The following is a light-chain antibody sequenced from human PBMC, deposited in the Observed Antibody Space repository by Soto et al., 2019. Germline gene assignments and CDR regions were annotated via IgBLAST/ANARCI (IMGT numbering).Light chain of an antibody. CDR1: QGISYY. CDR2: AAS. Sequence: DIQMTQSPSSLSASVGDRVTITCRASQGISYYLAWYQQKPGKVPKFLIHAASTLQSGVPSRFSGSGSGTDFTLTISSLQPEDVATYYCQKYNGAPFTFGPGTKVDIK. V-gene: IGKV1-27*01. CDR3: QKYNGAPFT. J-gene: IGKJ3*01.